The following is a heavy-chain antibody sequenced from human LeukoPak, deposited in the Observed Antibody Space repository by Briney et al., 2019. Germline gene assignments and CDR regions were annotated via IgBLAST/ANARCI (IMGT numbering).Heavy chain of an antibody. CDR3: ARDWATIFGGPGVFGY. D-gene: IGHD3-3*01. V-gene: IGHV4-39*07. Sequence: SETLSLTCTVSGGSISSSSYYWGWIRQPPGKGLEWIGSIYYSGSTYYNPSLKSRVTISVDTSKNQFSLKLSSVTAADTAVYYCARDWATIFGGPGVFGYWGQGTLVTVSS. J-gene: IGHJ4*02. CDR2: IYYSGST. CDR1: GGSISSSSYY.